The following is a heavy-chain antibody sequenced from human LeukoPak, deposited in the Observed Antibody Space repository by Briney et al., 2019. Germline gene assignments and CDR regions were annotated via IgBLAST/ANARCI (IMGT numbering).Heavy chain of an antibody. V-gene: IGHV4-30-2*01. CDR1: GGSISSGGYY. Sequence: SGTLSLTCAVSGGSISSGGYYWSWIRQPPGKGLEWIGYIFHSGSTYYNPSLKSRVTISVDRSKNQFSLKLSSVTAADTAVYCCARDFPLGYCSSTSCQRNYWGQGTLVTVSS. CDR3: ARDFPLGYCSSTSCQRNY. J-gene: IGHJ4*02. D-gene: IGHD2-2*01. CDR2: IFHSGST.